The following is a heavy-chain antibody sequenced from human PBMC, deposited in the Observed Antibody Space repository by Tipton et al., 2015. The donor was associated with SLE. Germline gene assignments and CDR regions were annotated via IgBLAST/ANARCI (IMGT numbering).Heavy chain of an antibody. Sequence: TLSLTCAVYGGSFSGYYWSWIRQPPGKGLEWIGEINHSGSTNYNPSLKSRVTISVDTSKNEFSLKRSSVTAADTAVYYCAISPEAVAGDAAFDIWGQGTMVTVSS. J-gene: IGHJ3*02. CDR2: INHSGST. CDR1: GGSFSGYY. D-gene: IGHD6-19*01. V-gene: IGHV4-34*01. CDR3: AISPEAVAGDAAFDI.